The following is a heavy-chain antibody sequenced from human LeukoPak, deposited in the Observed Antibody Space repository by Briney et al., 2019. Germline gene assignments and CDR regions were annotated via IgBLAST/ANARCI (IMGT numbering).Heavy chain of an antibody. CDR3: AGSQGAIYYFDY. J-gene: IGHJ4*02. V-gene: IGHV1-46*01. D-gene: IGHD2-2*01. CDR1: GYTFTSYY. CDR2: INPSGGST. Sequence: ASVRVSCKASGYTFTSYYMHWVRQAPGQGLEWMGIINPSGGSTSYAQKFQGRVTMTRDMSTSTVYMELSSLRSEDTAVYYCAGSQGAIYYFDYWGQGTLVTVSS.